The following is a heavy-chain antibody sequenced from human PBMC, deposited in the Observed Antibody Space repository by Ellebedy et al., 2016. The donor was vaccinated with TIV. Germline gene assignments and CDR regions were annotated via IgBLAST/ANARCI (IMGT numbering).Heavy chain of an antibody. CDR3: ASLSFTGIAED. V-gene: IGHV4-59*01. D-gene: IGHD6-13*01. Sequence: SETLSLTCTVSGGSMSSYYWIWIRQPPGKGLEWIGYIYSSGTTNYNPSLKSRITISVDTSKNQFSLRLSSVTAADTAVYYCASLSFTGIAEDWGQGTLVTVSS. CDR1: GGSMSSYY. J-gene: IGHJ4*02. CDR2: IYSSGTT.